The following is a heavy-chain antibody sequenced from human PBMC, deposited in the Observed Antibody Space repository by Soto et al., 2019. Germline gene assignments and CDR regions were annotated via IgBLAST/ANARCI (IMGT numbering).Heavy chain of an antibody. J-gene: IGHJ4*02. CDR1: GFTFSSYA. D-gene: IGHD6-19*01. CDR3: AKVACRWGVAGTGRYFDY. CDR2: ISGSGGST. V-gene: IGHV3-23*01. Sequence: EVQLLESGGGLVQPGGSLRLSCAASGFTFSSYAMSWVRQAPGKGLEWVSAISGSGGSTYYADSVKGRFTISRDNSKNTLYRQMNSLRAEDTAVYYCAKVACRWGVAGTGRYFDYWGQGTLVTVSS.